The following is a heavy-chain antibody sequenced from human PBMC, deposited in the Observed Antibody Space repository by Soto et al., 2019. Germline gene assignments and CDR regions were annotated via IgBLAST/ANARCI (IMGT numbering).Heavy chain of an antibody. D-gene: IGHD2-21*02. CDR2: ISYDGSNK. J-gene: IGHJ3*02. CDR3: AKDRGGGNSNDAFDI. Sequence: GGSLRLSCAASGFTFSSYGMHWVRQAPGKGLEWVAVISYDGSNKYYADSVKGRFTISRDNSKNTLYLQMNSLRAEDTAVYYCAKDRGGGNSNDAFDIWGQGTMVTVSS. CDR1: GFTFSSYG. V-gene: IGHV3-30*18.